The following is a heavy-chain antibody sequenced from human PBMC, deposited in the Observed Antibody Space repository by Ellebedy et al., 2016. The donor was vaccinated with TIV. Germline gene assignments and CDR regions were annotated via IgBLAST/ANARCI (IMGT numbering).Heavy chain of an antibody. Sequence: MPGGSLRLSCTVSGGSISSYYWSWIRQPPGKGLEWIGYIYYSGSTNYNPSLKSRVTISVDTSKNQFSLKLSSVTAADTAVYYCARSSYGDYYFDYWGQGTLVTVSS. CDR3: ARSSYGDYYFDY. D-gene: IGHD4-17*01. CDR1: GGSISSYY. CDR2: IYYSGST. V-gene: IGHV4-59*01. J-gene: IGHJ4*02.